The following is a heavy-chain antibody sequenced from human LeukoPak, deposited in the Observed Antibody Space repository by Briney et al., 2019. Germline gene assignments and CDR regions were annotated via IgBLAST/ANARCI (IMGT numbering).Heavy chain of an antibody. J-gene: IGHJ4*02. CDR1: GLTFSDEY. CDR3: VRARGAGPGAHFDY. V-gene: IGHV3-11*01. D-gene: IGHD3-10*01. CDR2: ISNTGSFI. Sequence: GGCLRLSCAASGLTFSDEYMSWIRQAPGKGLEWVSYISNTGSFISYADSVKGRFTISRDNAKNSLYLQMNSLRAEDAAAYYCVRARGAGPGAHFDYWGQGTLVTVSS.